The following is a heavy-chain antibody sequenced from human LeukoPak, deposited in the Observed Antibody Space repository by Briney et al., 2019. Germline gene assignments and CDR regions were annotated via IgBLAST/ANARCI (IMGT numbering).Heavy chain of an antibody. CDR1: GFTFSSYA. J-gene: IGHJ3*02. D-gene: IGHD6-19*01. CDR3: AKDRGYSSSAFDI. V-gene: IGHV3-23*01. CDR2: ISGSGGST. Sequence: GGSLRLSCAASGFTFSSYAMSWVRQAPGKGLEWVSAISGSGGSTYYADSVKGRFTISRDNSKNALYLQMNSLRAEDTAVYYCAKDRGYSSSAFDIWGQGTMVTVSS.